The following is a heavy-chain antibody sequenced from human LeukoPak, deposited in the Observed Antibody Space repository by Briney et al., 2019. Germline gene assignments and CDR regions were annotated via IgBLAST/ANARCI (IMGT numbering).Heavy chain of an antibody. CDR1: GGSLSGYY. D-gene: IGHD3-22*01. V-gene: IGHV4-34*01. CDR3: ARARYDSSGGFDY. Sequence: PSETLSLTCAVYGGSLSGYYWSWIRQPPGKGLEWIGEINHSGSTNYNPSLKSRVTISVDTSKNQFSLKLSSVTAADTAVYYCARARYDSSGGFDYRGQGTLVTVSS. J-gene: IGHJ4*02. CDR2: INHSGST.